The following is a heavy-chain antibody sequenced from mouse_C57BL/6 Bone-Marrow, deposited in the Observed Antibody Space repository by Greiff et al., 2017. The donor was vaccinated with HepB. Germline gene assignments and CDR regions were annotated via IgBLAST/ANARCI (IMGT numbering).Heavy chain of an antibody. D-gene: IGHD2-2*01. Sequence: VQLQQSGPELVKPGASVKISCKASGYTFTDYYMNWVKQSHGKSLEWIGDINPNNGGTSYNQKFKGKATLTVDKSSSTAYMELRSLTSEDSAVYYCARSGMVTGEDYFDYWGQGTTLTVSS. V-gene: IGHV1-26*01. J-gene: IGHJ2*01. CDR1: GYTFTDYY. CDR2: INPNNGGT. CDR3: ARSGMVTGEDYFDY.